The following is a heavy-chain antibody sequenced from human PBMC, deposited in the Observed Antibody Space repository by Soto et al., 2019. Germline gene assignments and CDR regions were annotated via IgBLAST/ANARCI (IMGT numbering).Heavy chain of an antibody. D-gene: IGHD2-8*01. CDR1: GGSISSSSYY. CDR2: IYYSGST. J-gene: IGHJ3*02. V-gene: IGHV4-39*01. CDR3: ARGKVVDVLMVYAVSCAFDI. Sequence: SETLSLTCTVSGGSISSSSYYWGWIRQPPGKGLEWIGSIYYSGSTYYNPSLKSRVTISVDTSKNQFSLKLSSVTAADTAVYYCARGKVVDVLMVYAVSCAFDIWGQGTMVTVSS.